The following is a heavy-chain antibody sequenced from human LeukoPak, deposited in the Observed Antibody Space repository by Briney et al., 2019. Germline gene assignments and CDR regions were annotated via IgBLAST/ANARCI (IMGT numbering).Heavy chain of an antibody. Sequence: ASVKVSCKASGYTFTGYYMHWVRQAPGQGLEWMGWINPNSGDTNYAQKFQGRVTLTRDTSISTVYMELTTLTSDDTALYYCAVAPRDYWGQGTLVSVSA. CDR3: AVAPRDY. V-gene: IGHV1-2*02. J-gene: IGHJ4*02. CDR2: INPNSGDT. CDR1: GYTFTGYY. D-gene: IGHD2-21*01.